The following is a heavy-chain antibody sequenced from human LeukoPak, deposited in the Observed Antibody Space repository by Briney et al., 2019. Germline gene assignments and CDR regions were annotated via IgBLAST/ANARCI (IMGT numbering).Heavy chain of an antibody. CDR1: GGSISSSSYY. Sequence: SETLSLTCTVSGGSISSSSYYWGWIRQPPGKGLEWIGSIYYSGVTHDNPSLKSRVTISVETSKNQFSLKLSSVTAADTAIYYCARGGYYGSGNDFRFDPWGQGTLVTVSS. CDR3: ARGGYYGSGNDFRFDP. J-gene: IGHJ5*02. D-gene: IGHD3-10*01. CDR2: IYYSGVT. V-gene: IGHV4-39*07.